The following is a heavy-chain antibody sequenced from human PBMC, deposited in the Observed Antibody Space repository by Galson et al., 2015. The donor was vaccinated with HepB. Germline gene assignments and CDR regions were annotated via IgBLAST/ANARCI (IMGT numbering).Heavy chain of an antibody. V-gene: IGHV2-5*01. D-gene: IGHD1-20*01. Sequence: PALVKPTQTLTLTCTFSGFSLSTSTVGVGWIRQPPGKALEWLALINGNDDKRYSPSLKRRLTITKDTSQSQVVLTMTNMDPVDTATYYCAHRRQVITKEFDSWGQGTLVTVSS. CDR1: GFSLSTSTVG. J-gene: IGHJ4*02. CDR2: INGNDDK. CDR3: AHRRQVITKEFDS.